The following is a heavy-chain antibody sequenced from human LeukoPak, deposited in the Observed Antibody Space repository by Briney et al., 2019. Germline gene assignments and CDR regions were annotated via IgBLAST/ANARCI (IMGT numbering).Heavy chain of an antibody. CDR1: GGSISSYY. V-gene: IGHV4-59*01. J-gene: IGHJ3*02. CDR2: IYYSGST. Sequence: SETLSLTCTVSGGSISSYYWSWIRQPPGKGLEWIGYIYYSGSTNYNPSLKSRVTISVDTSKNQFSLKLSSVTAADTAVYYCARDHPYYYDSSGPDAFDIWGQGTMVTVYS. D-gene: IGHD3-22*01. CDR3: ARDHPYYYDSSGPDAFDI.